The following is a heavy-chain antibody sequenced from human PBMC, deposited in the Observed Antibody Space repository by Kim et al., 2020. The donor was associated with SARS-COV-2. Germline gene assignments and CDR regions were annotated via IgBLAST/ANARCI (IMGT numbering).Heavy chain of an antibody. Sequence: ASVKVSCKTSGYSFTTYAINWVRQAPGQGLEWMGWINTNTGNPTYAQGFTGRFVFSLDTSVSTAYMQISSLKAEDTAGDYCARGRIAVAGLKFDPWGQGT. CDR2: INTNTGNP. CDR3: ARGRIAVAGLKFDP. CDR1: GYSFTTYA. J-gene: IGHJ5*02. D-gene: IGHD6-19*01. V-gene: IGHV7-4-1*02.